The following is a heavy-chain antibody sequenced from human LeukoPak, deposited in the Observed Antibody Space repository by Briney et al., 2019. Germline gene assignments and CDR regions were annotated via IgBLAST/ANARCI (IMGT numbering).Heavy chain of an antibody. CDR2: ISGSGGST. J-gene: IGHJ4*02. CDR3: ARGLYYFDRSGYPRPRYDFDN. D-gene: IGHD3-22*01. CDR1: GFTFSSYA. Sequence: GGSLRLSCAASGFTFSSYAMSWVRQAPGKGLEWGSAISGSGGSTYYADSVKGRFTISRDNSKNTLYLQMNSLRAEDTAVYYCARGLYYFDRSGYPRPRYDFDNWGQGTLVTVSS. V-gene: IGHV3-23*01.